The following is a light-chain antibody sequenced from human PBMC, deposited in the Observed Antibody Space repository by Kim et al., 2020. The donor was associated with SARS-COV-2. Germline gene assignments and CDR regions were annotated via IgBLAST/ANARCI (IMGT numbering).Light chain of an antibody. CDR1: SSNIGAGYD. CDR2: VNN. J-gene: IGLJ2*01. Sequence: GQRVTISCTGSSSNIGAGYDVHWYQQFPGTAPKLLIYVNNNRPSGVPDRFSGSKSGTSASLAITGLQVEDEADYYCQSYDSKSHVVFGGGTQLTVL. CDR3: QSYDSKSHVV. V-gene: IGLV1-40*01.